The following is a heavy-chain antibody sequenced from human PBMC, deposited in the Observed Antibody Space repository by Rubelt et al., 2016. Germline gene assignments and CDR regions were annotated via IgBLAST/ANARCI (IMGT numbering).Heavy chain of an antibody. Sequence: YTFTSYAMHWVRQAPGQRLEWMGWINAGNGNTKYSQKFQGRITMTRDPSTSTVYMELSSLRSEDTAVYYCARANSGSGYFGIDYWGQGTLVTVSS. CDR1: YTFTSYA. V-gene: IGHV1-3*01. D-gene: IGHD3-22*01. CDR2: INAGNGNT. CDR3: ARANSGSGYFGIDY. J-gene: IGHJ4*02.